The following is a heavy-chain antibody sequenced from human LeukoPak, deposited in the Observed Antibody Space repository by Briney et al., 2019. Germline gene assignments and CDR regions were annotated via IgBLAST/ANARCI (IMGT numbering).Heavy chain of an antibody. CDR3: ARDYRGMDV. CDR2: ISSSGGTI. J-gene: IGHJ6*03. CDR1: GFTFSDYY. V-gene: IGHV3-11*01. D-gene: IGHD4-11*01. Sequence: GGSLRLSCAASGFTFSDYYMNWIRQAPGKGLEWISYISSSGGTIYYTDSLKGRSTISRDNANNLLYLQMNSLRAEDTAVYYCARDYRGMDVWGKGTTVTVSS.